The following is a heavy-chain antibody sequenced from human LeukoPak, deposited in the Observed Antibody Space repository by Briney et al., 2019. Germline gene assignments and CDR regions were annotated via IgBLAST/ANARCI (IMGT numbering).Heavy chain of an antibody. V-gene: IGHV4-30-2*01. CDR3: ARVAGTLSFDY. CDR1: GGSISSGGYS. D-gene: IGHD6-19*01. Sequence: SETLSLTCAVSGGSISSGGYSWSWIRQPPGKGLEWIGYIYHSGSTYYNPSLKSRVTISVDRSKNQFSLKLSSVTAADTAVYYCARVAGTLSFDYWGQGTLVTVSS. J-gene: IGHJ4*02. CDR2: IYHSGST.